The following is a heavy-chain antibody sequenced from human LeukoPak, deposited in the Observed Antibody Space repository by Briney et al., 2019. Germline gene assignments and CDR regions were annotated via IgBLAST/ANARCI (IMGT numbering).Heavy chain of an antibody. CDR3: ARGSSSGYYFTYMYYLDY. V-gene: IGHV3-64*01. CDR2: ISSNGGST. CDR1: GFTFSSYD. D-gene: IGHD3-22*01. J-gene: IGHJ4*02. Sequence: GGSLRLSCAASGFTFSSYDMHWVRQAPGKGLEYVSAISSNGGSTYYANSVKGRFTISRDNSKNTLYLQMGSLRAEDMAVYYCARGSSSGYYFTYMYYLDYRGQGTLVTVSS.